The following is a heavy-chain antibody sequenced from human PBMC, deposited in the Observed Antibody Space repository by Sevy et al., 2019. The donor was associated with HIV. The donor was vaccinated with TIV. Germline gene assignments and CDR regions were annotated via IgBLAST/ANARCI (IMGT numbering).Heavy chain of an antibody. CDR1: GFTFSSYA. J-gene: IGHJ4*02. CDR2: FSGSGGST. V-gene: IGHV3-23*01. D-gene: IGHD5-12*01. Sequence: GGSLRLSCAASGFTFSSYAMSWVRQAPGKGLEWVSDFSGSGGSTYYADSVKGRFTISRDNSKNTLYLQMNSLRAEDTAVYYCAKDQDGYNSYFSIDYWGQGTLVTVSS. CDR3: AKDQDGYNSYFSIDY.